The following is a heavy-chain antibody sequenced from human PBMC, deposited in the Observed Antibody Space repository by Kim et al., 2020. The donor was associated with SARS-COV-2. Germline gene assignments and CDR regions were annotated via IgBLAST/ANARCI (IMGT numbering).Heavy chain of an antibody. J-gene: IGHJ2*01. Sequence: SVKVSCKASGGTFSSYAISWVRQAPGQGLEWMGGIIPIFGTANYAQKFQGRVTITADESTSTAYMELSSLRSEDTAVYYCARRQYYYDSSGYYWYFDLWGRGTLVTVSS. CDR2: IIPIFGTA. CDR1: GGTFSSYA. CDR3: ARRQYYYDSSGYYWYFDL. D-gene: IGHD3-22*01. V-gene: IGHV1-69*13.